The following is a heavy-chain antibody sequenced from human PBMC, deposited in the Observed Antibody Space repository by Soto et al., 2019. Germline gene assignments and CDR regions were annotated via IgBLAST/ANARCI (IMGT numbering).Heavy chain of an antibody. CDR1: GXTFSSYA. V-gene: IGHV3-23*01. Sequence: GGSLRLSCAASGXTFSSYAMSWVRQAPGKGLEWVSAICGRCFDTYYAASVKGRFTISRDNSKNTLYLQTNRLRAEDTAVYYFATHDDSSGYFTDFDYWGQGALVTVSS. D-gene: IGHD3-22*01. J-gene: IGHJ4*02. CDR3: ATHDDSSGYFTDFDY. CDR2: ICGRCFDT.